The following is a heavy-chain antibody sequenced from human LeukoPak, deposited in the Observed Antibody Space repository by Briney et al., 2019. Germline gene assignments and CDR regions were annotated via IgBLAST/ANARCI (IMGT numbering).Heavy chain of an antibody. V-gene: IGHV1-69*13. CDR1: GGTFSSYA. CDR2: IIPIFGTA. D-gene: IGHD3-10*01. Sequence: SVKVSCKASGGTFSSYAISWVRQAPGQGLEWMGGIIPIFGTANYAQKFQGRVTITADESTSTAYMELSSLRSEDMAVYYCARDRGSGSSSWFDPWGQGTLVTVSS. J-gene: IGHJ5*02. CDR3: ARDRGSGSSSWFDP.